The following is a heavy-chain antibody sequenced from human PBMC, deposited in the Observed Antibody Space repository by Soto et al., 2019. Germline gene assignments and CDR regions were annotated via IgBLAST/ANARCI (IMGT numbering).Heavy chain of an antibody. J-gene: IGHJ6*02. CDR2: TIPMFGTP. CDR1: GGTFSKYA. Sequence: QVQLVQSGAEMQQPGASVRVSCKASGGTFSKYAFSWVRQAPGQGLEWLGVTIPMFGTPNYAQKFQGRVAIYADESTATVYMELSSLISEDTAVYFCARPLRDRNYYYGMAVWGQGTTVTVSS. CDR3: ARPLRDRNYYYGMAV. D-gene: IGHD3-22*01. V-gene: IGHV1-69*01.